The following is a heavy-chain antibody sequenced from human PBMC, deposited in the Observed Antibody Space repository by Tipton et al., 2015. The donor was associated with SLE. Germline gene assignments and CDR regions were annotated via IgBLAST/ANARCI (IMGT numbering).Heavy chain of an antibody. D-gene: IGHD3-10*01. V-gene: IGHV4-34*01. J-gene: IGHJ5*02. CDR1: GGSFSGYY. Sequence: TLSLTCAVYGGSFSGYYWSWIRQPPGKGLEWIGEINHSGSTNYNPSLKSRVTISVDTSKNQFSLKLSSVTAADTAVYYCARHSRVRGVLKWFDPWGQGTLVTVSS. CDR3: ARHSRVRGVLKWFDP. CDR2: INHSGST.